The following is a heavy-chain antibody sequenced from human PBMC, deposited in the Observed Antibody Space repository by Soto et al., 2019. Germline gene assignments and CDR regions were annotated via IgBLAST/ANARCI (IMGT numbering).Heavy chain of an antibody. J-gene: IGHJ4*02. V-gene: IGHV3-33*01. D-gene: IGHD3-22*01. CDR1: GFTFSSYG. CDR3: ARVFGYYDSSGSLDY. Sequence: QVQLVESGGGVVQPGRSLRLSCAASGFTFSSYGMHWVRQAPGKGLEWVAVIWYDGSNKYYADSVKGRFTISRDNSKNTLYLQMNSLRAEDTAVYYCARVFGYYDSSGSLDYWGQGTLVTVSS. CDR2: IWYDGSNK.